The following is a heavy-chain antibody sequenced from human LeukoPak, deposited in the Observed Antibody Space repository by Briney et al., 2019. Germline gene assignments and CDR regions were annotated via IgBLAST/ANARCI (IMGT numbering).Heavy chain of an antibody. Sequence: SETLSLTCTVSGGSISPYYWSWIRQPPGKGLEWIGYIYSSGSTNYNPSLKSRVTISVDTSKNQFSLNLSSVTAADTAVYYCASTTVRGYSYGLDYWGQGTLVTVSS. V-gene: IGHV4-59*12. CDR3: ASTTVRGYSYGLDY. D-gene: IGHD5-18*01. J-gene: IGHJ4*02. CDR2: IYSSGST. CDR1: GGSISPYY.